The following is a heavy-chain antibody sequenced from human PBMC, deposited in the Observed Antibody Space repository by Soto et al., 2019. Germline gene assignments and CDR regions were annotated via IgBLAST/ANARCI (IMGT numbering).Heavy chain of an antibody. CDR2: MNPNNGNT. CDR3: ARGNSGVPDP. V-gene: IGHV1-8*01. Sequence: QVQLVQSGAEVKKPGASVKVSCKASGYTFTSYDISWVRQATGQGLEWMGWMNPNNGNTVYAPKFQGRVTMTRDTSISTAYMELSSLRSEDTAVYHCARGNSGVPDPWGQGTLVTVSS. J-gene: IGHJ5*02. CDR1: GYTFTSYD.